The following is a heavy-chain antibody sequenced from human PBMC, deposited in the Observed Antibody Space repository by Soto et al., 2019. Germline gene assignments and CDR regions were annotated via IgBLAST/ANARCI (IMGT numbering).Heavy chain of an antibody. Sequence: QVHLVQSGAEVKKPGASVKVSCKGSGYTFTSYGITWVRQAPGQGLEWMGWISAHNGNTDYAQRVQGRVTVTRDTSTSTANMELRSLRSDDTAAYYCARGRYGDYWGQGALVTVSS. V-gene: IGHV1-18*01. CDR1: GYTFTSYG. J-gene: IGHJ4*02. D-gene: IGHD1-1*01. CDR3: ARGRYGDY. CDR2: ISAHNGNT.